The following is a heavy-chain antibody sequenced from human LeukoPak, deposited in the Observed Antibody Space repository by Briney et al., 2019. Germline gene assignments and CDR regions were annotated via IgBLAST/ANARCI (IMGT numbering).Heavy chain of an antibody. Sequence: SETLSLTCTVSGGSINIYYWSWIRQPAGKGLEWIGRIYTSGSANYNPSLKSRVTMSLDTSKNQFSLKLSSVTAADTAVYYCARDLYRIVVVPHYFDYWGQGTLVTVSS. CDR2: IYTSGSA. V-gene: IGHV4-4*07. CDR1: GGSINIYY. CDR3: ARDLYRIVVVPHYFDY. D-gene: IGHD3-22*01. J-gene: IGHJ4*02.